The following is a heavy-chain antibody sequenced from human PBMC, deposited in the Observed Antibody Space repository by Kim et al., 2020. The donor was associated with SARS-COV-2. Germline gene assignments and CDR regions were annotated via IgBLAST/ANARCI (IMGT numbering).Heavy chain of an antibody. D-gene: IGHD1-1*01. J-gene: IGHJ6*02. CDR3: ARVSRPLQLERPNYYYYYGMDV. CDR1: GFTFSSYW. CDR2: IKQDGSEK. V-gene: IGHV3-7*05. Sequence: GGSLRLSCAASGFTFSSYWMSWVRQAPGKGLEWVANIKQDGSEKYYVDSVKGRFTISRDNAKKSLYLQMNSLRAEDTAVYYCARVSRPLQLERPNYYYYYGMDVWGQGTTVTVSS.